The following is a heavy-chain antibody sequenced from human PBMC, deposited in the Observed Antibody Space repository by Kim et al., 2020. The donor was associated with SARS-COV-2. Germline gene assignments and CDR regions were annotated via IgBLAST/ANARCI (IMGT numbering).Heavy chain of an antibody. CDR3: ARHNGDIVLMVYAINAFDI. V-gene: IGHV4-39*01. Sequence: SETLSLTCTVSGGSISSSSYYWGWIRQPPGKGLEWIGSIYYSGSTYYNPSLKSRVTISVDTSKNQFSLKLSSVTAADTAVYYCARHNGDIVLMVYAINAFDIWGQGTMVTVSS. J-gene: IGHJ3*02. CDR1: GGSISSSSYY. D-gene: IGHD2-8*01. CDR2: IYYSGST.